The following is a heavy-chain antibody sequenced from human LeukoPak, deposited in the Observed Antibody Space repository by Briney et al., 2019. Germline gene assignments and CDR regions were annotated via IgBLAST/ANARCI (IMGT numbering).Heavy chain of an antibody. CDR2: ISSSSSTI. CDR3: ARGRRGLHWYFDL. D-gene: IGHD3-16*01. J-gene: IGHJ2*01. Sequence: GGSLRLSCAASGFTFSSYSMNWVRQAPGKGLEWVSYISSSSSTIYYADSVKGRFTISRDNAKNTLYLQMNSLRAEDTAVYYCARGRRGLHWYFDLWGRGTLVTVSS. V-gene: IGHV3-48*04. CDR1: GFTFSSYS.